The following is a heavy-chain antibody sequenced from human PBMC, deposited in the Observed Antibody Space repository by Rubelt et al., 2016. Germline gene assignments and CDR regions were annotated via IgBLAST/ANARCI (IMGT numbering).Heavy chain of an antibody. Sequence: QLQLQESGPGLVKPSETLSLTCTVSGGSISSSSYYWGWIRQPPGKGLEWIGSIYYTGSTYYNSSLKSRVTISLDMSKKYFSLKLTSVTAADTALYYCARSYTDYADVHFDLWGRGTLVTVSS. CDR3: ARSYTDYADVHFDL. CDR2: IYYTGST. J-gene: IGHJ2*01. D-gene: IGHD5-12*01. V-gene: IGHV4-39*07. CDR1: GGSISSSSYY.